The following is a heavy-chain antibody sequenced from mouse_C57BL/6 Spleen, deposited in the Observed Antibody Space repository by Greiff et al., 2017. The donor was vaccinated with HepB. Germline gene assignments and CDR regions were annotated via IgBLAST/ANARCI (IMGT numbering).Heavy chain of an antibody. D-gene: IGHD1-1*01. V-gene: IGHV1-39*01. Sequence: VQLQESGPELVKPGASVKISCKASGYSFTDYKMNWVKQSPGKSLEWIGVINPNYGTTNYNQKFKGKATLTVDQSSSTAYMQLNSLTSVDSAVYDCARGDLSTTVVAPCYFDYWGKGTTLTVSS. J-gene: IGHJ2*01. CDR3: ARGDLSTTVVAPCYFDY. CDR2: INPNYGTT. CDR1: GYSFTDYK.